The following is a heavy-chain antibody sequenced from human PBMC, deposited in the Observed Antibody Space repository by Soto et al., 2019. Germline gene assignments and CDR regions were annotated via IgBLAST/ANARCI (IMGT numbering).Heavy chain of an antibody. CDR3: ARGRDRVFDY. V-gene: IGHV4-30-2*01. Sequence: QLQLQESGSGLVKPSQTLSLTCAVSGGSISNGGYSWSWIRQPPGKGLEWIGDIYHSESTSYNPSLQSRVTISVDRSKNQLSLKLSSVTAADTAVYYCARGRDRVFDYWGQGTLVTVSS. J-gene: IGHJ4*02. CDR1: GGSISNGGYS. D-gene: IGHD5-12*01. CDR2: IYHSEST.